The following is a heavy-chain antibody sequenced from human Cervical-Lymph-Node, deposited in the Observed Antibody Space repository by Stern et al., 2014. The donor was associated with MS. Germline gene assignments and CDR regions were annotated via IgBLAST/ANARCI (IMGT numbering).Heavy chain of an antibody. Sequence: QVQLVQSGAEVKKPGSSVKVSCKASGGTFSSYTISWVRQAPGQGREWMGRIIPILGIANYAQKFQGRVTITADKSTSTAYMELSSLRSEDTAVYYCASPYYYDSSGSSNAFDIWGQGTMVTVSS. J-gene: IGHJ3*02. D-gene: IGHD3-22*01. CDR1: GGTFSSYT. CDR3: ASPYYYDSSGSSNAFDI. CDR2: IIPILGIA. V-gene: IGHV1-69*09.